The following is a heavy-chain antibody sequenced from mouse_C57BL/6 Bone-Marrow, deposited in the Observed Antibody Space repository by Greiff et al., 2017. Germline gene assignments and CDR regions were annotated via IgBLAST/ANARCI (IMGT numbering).Heavy chain of an antibody. Sequence: LVESGAELVRPGSSVKLSCKDSYFPFMASAMHWVKQRPGHGLEWIGSFTMYSDATEYSENFKGKATLTANTSSSTAYMELSSLTSEDSAVYYCARDDGYDDAMDYWGQGTSVTVSS. CDR1: YFPFMASA. CDR3: ARDDGYDDAMDY. CDR2: FTMYSDAT. J-gene: IGHJ4*01. D-gene: IGHD2-2*01. V-gene: IGHV1-49*01.